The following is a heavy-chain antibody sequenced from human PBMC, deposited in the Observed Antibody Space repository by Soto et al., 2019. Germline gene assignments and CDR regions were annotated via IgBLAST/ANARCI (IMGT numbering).Heavy chain of an antibody. CDR1: GFTFSSYA. CDR3: AKSQRIAAAGRWYYFDY. J-gene: IGHJ4*02. V-gene: IGHV3-23*01. CDR2: ISGSGGST. D-gene: IGHD6-13*01. Sequence: QPGGSLRLSCAASGFTFSSYAMSWVRQAPGKGLEWVSAISGSGGSTYYADSVKGRFTISRDNSKNTLYLQMNSLRAEDTAVYYCAKSQRIAAAGRWYYFDYWGQGTLVTVSS.